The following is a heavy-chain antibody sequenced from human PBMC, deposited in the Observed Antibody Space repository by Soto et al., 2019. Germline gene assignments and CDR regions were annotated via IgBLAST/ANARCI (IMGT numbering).Heavy chain of an antibody. D-gene: IGHD6-13*01. V-gene: IGHV3-48*03. Sequence: HPGGSLRLSCAASGFTFSSYEMNWVRQAPGKGLEWVSYISSSGSSGSTIYYADSVKGRFTISRDNAKNSLYLQMNSRRAEDTAVYYCARVIIAAPGTDYWGQGTLVTVSS. J-gene: IGHJ4*02. CDR2: ISSSGSSGSTI. CDR1: GFTFSSYE. CDR3: ARVIIAAPGTDY.